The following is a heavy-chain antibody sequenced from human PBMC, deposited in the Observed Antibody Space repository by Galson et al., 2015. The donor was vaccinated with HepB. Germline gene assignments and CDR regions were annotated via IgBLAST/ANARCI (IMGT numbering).Heavy chain of an antibody. J-gene: IGHJ4*02. V-gene: IGHV3-33*01. CDR3: ARVREDRTDSGSYSYYFDY. CDR2: VWHDGSNK. CDR1: GFTFSTYA. D-gene: IGHD3-10*01. Sequence: SLRLSCATSGFTFSTYAMHWVRQAPGKGLEWVAGVWHDGSNKVYVDFMKGRLTISRDNSKNTLYLQMNSLRVEDTAVYYCARVREDRTDSGSYSYYFDYWGQGTLVTVS.